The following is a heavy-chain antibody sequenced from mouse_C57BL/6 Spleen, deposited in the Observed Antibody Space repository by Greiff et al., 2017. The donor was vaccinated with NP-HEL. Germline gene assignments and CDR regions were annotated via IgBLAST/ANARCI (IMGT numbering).Heavy chain of an antibody. CDR3: ARRGYDYGAWFAY. V-gene: IGHV1-82*01. J-gene: IGHJ3*01. CDR2: IYPGDGDT. CDR1: GYAFSSSW. Sequence: VQLQQSGPELVKPGPSVKISCKASGYAFSSSWMNWVKQRPGKGLEWIGRIYPGDGDTNYNGKFKGKATLTADKSSSTAYMQLSSLTSEDSAVYFCARRGYDYGAWFAYWGQGTLVTVSA. D-gene: IGHD2-4*01.